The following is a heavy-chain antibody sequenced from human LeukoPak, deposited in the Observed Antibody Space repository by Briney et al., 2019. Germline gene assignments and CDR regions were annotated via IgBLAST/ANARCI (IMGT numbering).Heavy chain of an antibody. CDR2: ISSSSSTI. CDR3: ARSITMIVVVPFNY. CDR1: GFTFSSYS. D-gene: IGHD3-22*01. Sequence: GGSLRLSCSASGFTFSSYSMNWVRQAPGKGLEWVSYISSSSSTIYYADSVKGRFTISRDNAKNSLYLQMNSLRAEDTAVYYCARSITMIVVVPFNYWGQGTLVTVSS. J-gene: IGHJ4*02. V-gene: IGHV3-48*01.